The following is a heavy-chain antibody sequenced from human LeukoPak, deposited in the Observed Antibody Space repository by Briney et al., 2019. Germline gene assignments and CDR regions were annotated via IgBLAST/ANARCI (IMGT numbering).Heavy chain of an antibody. CDR1: GFTFSSYG. Sequence: PGGSLRLSCAASGFTFSSYGMHWVRQAPGKGLEWVAVISYDGSNKYYADSVKGRFTISRDNAKNSLYLQMNSLRAEDTAVYYCARVNGYANYYYYYGMDVWGQGTTVTVSS. CDR2: ISYDGSNK. CDR3: ARVNGYANYYYYYGMDV. D-gene: IGHD5-18*01. V-gene: IGHV3-30*03. J-gene: IGHJ6*02.